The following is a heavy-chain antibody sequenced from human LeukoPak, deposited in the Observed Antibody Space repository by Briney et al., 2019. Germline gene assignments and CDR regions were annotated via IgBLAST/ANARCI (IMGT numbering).Heavy chain of an antibody. V-gene: IGHV3-66*01. CDR3: ARDRDFYYYDSSGPPDY. CDR2: IYGADST. D-gene: IGHD3-22*01. J-gene: IGHJ4*02. CDR1: GFTVSSNY. Sequence: GGSLRLSCAASGFTVSSNYMSWVRQAPGKGLEWVSIIYGADSTYYADSVKGRFTISRDNSKNTLYLQMNSLRAEDTAVYYCARDRDFYYYDSSGPPDYWGQGTLVTVSS.